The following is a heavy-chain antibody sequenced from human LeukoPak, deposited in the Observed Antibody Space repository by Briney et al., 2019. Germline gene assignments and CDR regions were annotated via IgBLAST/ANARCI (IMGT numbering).Heavy chain of an antibody. CDR1: GGSISSGGYS. V-gene: IGHV4-30-4*07. J-gene: IGHJ4*02. Sequence: PSETLSLTCAVSGGSISSGGYSWSWIRQPPGKGLEWIGYIYYSGSTYYNPSLKSRVTISVDTSKNQFSLKLISVTAADTAVYYCARGVGSGYTDYWGQGALVTVSS. CDR2: IYYSGST. D-gene: IGHD3-22*01. CDR3: ARGVGSGYTDY.